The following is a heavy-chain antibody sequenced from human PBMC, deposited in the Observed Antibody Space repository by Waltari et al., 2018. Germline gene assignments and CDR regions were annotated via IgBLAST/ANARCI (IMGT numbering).Heavy chain of an antibody. D-gene: IGHD4-17*01. Sequence: QVQLQQWGAGLLKPSETLSLTCAVYGGPFSGHYGSWIRQSPGKGLEWIGEIHPSGSAHYNPSLQSRVTIFLDTSKNQLSLRLNSVTAADTAVYYCVRGLDYPKDGYWGQGTLVTVSS. CDR3: VRGLDYPKDGY. CDR2: IHPSGSA. J-gene: IGHJ4*02. V-gene: IGHV4-34*01. CDR1: GGPFSGHY.